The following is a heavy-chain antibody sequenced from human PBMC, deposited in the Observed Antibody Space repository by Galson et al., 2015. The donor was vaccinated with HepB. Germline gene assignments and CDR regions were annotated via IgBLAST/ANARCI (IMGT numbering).Heavy chain of an antibody. Sequence: LRLSCAASGFTFSSYYMSWVRQAPGKGLEWVANLNQGGSEKNYVDSVKGRFMISRDNAKNSLYLQMNSLRADDTAVYYCARDSGSCRGCAFDMWGQGTMVTASS. D-gene: IGHD5-12*01. V-gene: IGHV3-7*01. J-gene: IGHJ3*02. CDR2: LNQGGSEK. CDR3: ARDSGSCRGCAFDM. CDR1: GFTFSSYY.